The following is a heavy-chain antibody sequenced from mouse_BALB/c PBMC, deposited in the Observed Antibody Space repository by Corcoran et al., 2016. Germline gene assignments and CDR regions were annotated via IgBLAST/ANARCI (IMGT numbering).Heavy chain of an antibody. CDR1: GYTFTNYG. CDR3: TREPYAMDY. CDR2: INTYTREP. Sequence: QIQLVQSGPELKKPGETVKISCKASGYTFTNYGMNLVKQAPGKGLKWMGWINTYTREPTYADDFKGRFAFSLETSASTAYLQINNLKNEDTTAYFCTREPYAMDYWGQGTSVTVSS. J-gene: IGHJ4*01. D-gene: IGHD6-1*01. V-gene: IGHV9-3-1*01.